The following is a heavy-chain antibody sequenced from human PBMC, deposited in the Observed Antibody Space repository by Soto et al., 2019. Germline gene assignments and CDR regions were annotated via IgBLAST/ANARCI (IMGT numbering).Heavy chain of an antibody. Sequence: PGGSLRLSCAASGFTFSSYAMHWVRQAPGKGLEWVAVISYDGSNKYYADSVKGRFTISRDNSKNTLYLQMNSLRAEDTAVYYCARGGRWLQLSDAFDIWGQGTMVTVSS. J-gene: IGHJ3*02. D-gene: IGHD5-12*01. CDR3: ARGGRWLQLSDAFDI. CDR1: GFTFSSYA. V-gene: IGHV3-30-3*01. CDR2: ISYDGSNK.